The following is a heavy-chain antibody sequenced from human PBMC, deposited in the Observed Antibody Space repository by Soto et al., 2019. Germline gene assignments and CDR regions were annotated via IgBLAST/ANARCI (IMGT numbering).Heavy chain of an antibody. V-gene: IGHV3-23*01. CDR1: GFTFSSYA. CDR2: ISGSGGST. Sequence: EVQLLESGGGLVQPGGSLRLSCAASGFTFSSYAMSWVRQAPGKGLEWVSAISGSGGSTYYADSVKGRFTISIDNPKNTLYLQMNSLRAEDTPVYYCAKGTTVTSLFDYWGQGTLVTLSS. D-gene: IGHD4-17*01. CDR3: AKGTTVTSLFDY. J-gene: IGHJ4*02.